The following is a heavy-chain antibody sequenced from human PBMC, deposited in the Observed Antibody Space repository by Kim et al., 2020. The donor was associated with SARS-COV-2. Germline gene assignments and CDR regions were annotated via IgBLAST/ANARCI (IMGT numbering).Heavy chain of an antibody. V-gene: IGHV4-59*02. Sequence: SETLSRTCTVSGDSVNYYYWSWIRQSPGKGLEWIGYIYYSGNTEYNPSLRSRVGISIDTSKNQFSLKLRSVTAADTAVYYCARDREISRNLFYSDYWGQGTQVTVSS. J-gene: IGHJ4*02. CDR3: ARDREISRNLFYSDY. CDR2: IYYSGNT. CDR1: GDSVNYYY. D-gene: IGHD3-16*02.